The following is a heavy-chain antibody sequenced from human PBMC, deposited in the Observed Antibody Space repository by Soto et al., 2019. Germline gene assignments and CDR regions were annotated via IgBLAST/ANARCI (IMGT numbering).Heavy chain of an antibody. CDR3: ARKLQRGTSCYRGCGFDY. Sequence: PSETLSLTCAVYGGSFSGYYWSWIRQPPGKGLEWIGEINHSGSTNYNPSLKSRVTISVDTSKNQFSLKLSSVTAADTAVYYCARKLQRGTSCYRGCGFDYWGHGTLVTDSS. V-gene: IGHV4-34*01. J-gene: IGHJ4*01. D-gene: IGHD2-2*02. CDR2: INHSGST. CDR1: GGSFSGYY.